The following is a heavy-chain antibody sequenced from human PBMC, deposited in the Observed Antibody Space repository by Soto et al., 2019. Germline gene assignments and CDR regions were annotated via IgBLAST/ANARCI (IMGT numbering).Heavy chain of an antibody. CDR2: ISNSSSTI. CDR1: GFTFSSYS. D-gene: IGHD3-10*01. J-gene: IGHJ3*02. CDR3: ARTYYYGSGKGSNAFDI. V-gene: IGHV3-48*01. Sequence: GGSLRLSCAASGFTFSSYSMNWVRQAPGKGLEWVSYISNSSSTIYYADSVKGRFTISRDNAKNSLYLQMNSLRAEDTAVYYCARTYYYGSGKGSNAFDIWGQGTMVTVSS.